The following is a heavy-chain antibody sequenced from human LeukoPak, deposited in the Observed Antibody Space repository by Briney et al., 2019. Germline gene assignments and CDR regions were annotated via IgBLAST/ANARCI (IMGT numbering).Heavy chain of an antibody. CDR1: GGSISSSSYY. V-gene: IGHV4-39*07. D-gene: IGHD3-10*01. J-gene: IGHJ5*02. Sequence: PSETLSLTCTVSGGSISSSSYYWGWIRQPPGKGLEWIGSIYYSGSTYYNPSLKSRVTISVDTSKNQFSLKLSSVTAADTAVYYCARDEYYGSGSLVSVSGWFDPWGQGTLVTVSS. CDR3: ARDEYYGSGSLVSVSGWFDP. CDR2: IYYSGST.